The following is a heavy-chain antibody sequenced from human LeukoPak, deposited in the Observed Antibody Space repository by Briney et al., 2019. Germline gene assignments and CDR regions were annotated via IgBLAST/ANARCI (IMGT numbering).Heavy chain of an antibody. Sequence: GGSLRLSCAASGFTFSSYTMNWVRQAPGKGLEWVSSITSSSGFISYADSVKGRFTISRDNAKNSLYLQMNSLTAEDTAVYYCARDGSYVSGRVGAFDIWGQGTMVTVSS. CDR3: ARDGSYVSGRVGAFDI. V-gene: IGHV3-21*01. CDR2: ITSSSGFI. J-gene: IGHJ3*02. CDR1: GFTFSSYT. D-gene: IGHD3-10*01.